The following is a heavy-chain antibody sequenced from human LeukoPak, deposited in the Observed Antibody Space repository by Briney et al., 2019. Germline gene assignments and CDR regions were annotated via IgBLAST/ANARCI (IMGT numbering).Heavy chain of an antibody. D-gene: IGHD2-15*01. J-gene: IGHJ3*01. CDR1: EFTFNNHD. CDR3: AKPRDIDSWAFDV. Sequence: PGRSLRLSCAASEFTFNNHDMHWVRQAPGKGLEWVAAISYDGRNKYYADSVKGRFTISRDNSKNTLNLQMNSLRTGDTAVFYCAKPRDIDSWAFDVWGQGTMVTVSS. V-gene: IGHV3-30*18. CDR2: ISYDGRNK.